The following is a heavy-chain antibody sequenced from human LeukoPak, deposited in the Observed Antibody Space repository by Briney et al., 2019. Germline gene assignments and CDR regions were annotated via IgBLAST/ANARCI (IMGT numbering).Heavy chain of an antibody. CDR3: AREYYDILTGLNHIDP. J-gene: IGHJ5*02. V-gene: IGHV4-4*02. CDR2: IYHSGST. CDR1: GGSISSSNW. D-gene: IGHD3-9*01. Sequence: PSETLSLTCAVSGGSISSSNWWSWVRQPPGKGLEWIGEIYHSGSTNYNPSLKSRVTISVDKSKNQFSLKLSSATAADTAVYYCAREYYDILTGLNHIDPRGQGTLVTVSS.